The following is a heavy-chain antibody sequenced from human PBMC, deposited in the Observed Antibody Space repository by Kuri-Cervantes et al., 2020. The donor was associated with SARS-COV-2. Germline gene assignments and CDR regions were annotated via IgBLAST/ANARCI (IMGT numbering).Heavy chain of an antibody. CDR1: GGTFSSYS. CDR2: IIPTFDTA. CDR3: ARSQGYCTANSCSWNWFDP. Sequence: SVKVSCKASGGTFSSYSVNGVRQAPGQGLEWMGRIIPTFDTATYAQKFQGRVIFTADESSSTPYMEVNSLTSEDTAVYFCARSQGYCTANSCSWNWFDPWGQGTQVTVSS. D-gene: IGHD2-8*02. V-gene: IGHV1-69*13. J-gene: IGHJ5*02.